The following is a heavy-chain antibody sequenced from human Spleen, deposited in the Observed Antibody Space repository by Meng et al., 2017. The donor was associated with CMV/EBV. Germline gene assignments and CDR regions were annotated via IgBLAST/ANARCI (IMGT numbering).Heavy chain of an antibody. CDR1: GYNFTNFD. CDR2: MSPKSGDT. V-gene: IGHV1-8*01. Sequence: QVQLVQSGAEVKKPGASVKVSCKASGYNFTNFDLTWVRQATGQGLQWMGWMSPKSGDTGYAQNLQGRVTMTSNTSINTAYMELNSLMSDDSAMYYCARAGAAVTTNFDFWGQGTLVTVSS. J-gene: IGHJ4*02. CDR3: ARAGAAVTTNFDF. D-gene: IGHD4-17*01.